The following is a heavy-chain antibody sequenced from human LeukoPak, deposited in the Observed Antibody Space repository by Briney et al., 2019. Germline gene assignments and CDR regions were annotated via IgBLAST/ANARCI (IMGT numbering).Heavy chain of an antibody. J-gene: IGHJ4*02. Sequence: PSETLSLTCTVSGGSISSSSYYWGWIRQPPGKGLEWIGGIYYSGSTYYNPSLKNRVTISVDTSKNQFSLKLSSVTAADTAVYYCARHADTAMAIDYWGQGTLVTVSS. D-gene: IGHD5-18*01. V-gene: IGHV4-39*01. CDR2: IYYSGST. CDR1: GGSISSSSYY. CDR3: ARHADTAMAIDY.